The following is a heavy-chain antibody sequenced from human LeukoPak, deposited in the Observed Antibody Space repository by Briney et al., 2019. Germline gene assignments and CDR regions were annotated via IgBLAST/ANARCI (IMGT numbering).Heavy chain of an antibody. CDR2: ISSSSSTI. J-gene: IGHJ5*02. Sequence: PGRSLRLSCAASGFTFSSFGMHWVRQAPGKGLEWVSYISSSSSTIYYADSVKGRFTISRDNAKNSLYLQMNSLRDEDTAVYYCARDGSSSWYFVSWFDPWGQGTLVTVSS. D-gene: IGHD6-13*01. V-gene: IGHV3-48*02. CDR3: ARDGSSSWYFVSWFDP. CDR1: GFTFSSFG.